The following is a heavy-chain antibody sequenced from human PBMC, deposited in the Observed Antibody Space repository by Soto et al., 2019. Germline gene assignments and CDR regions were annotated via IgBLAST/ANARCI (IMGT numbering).Heavy chain of an antibody. D-gene: IGHD4-17*01. J-gene: IGHJ6*02. Sequence: PSETLSLTCSVSGDSVSNGDYSWSWIRQPPGKGLEWIGYIYYIGGPYYNPSLQSRVTISMDTSKNQVSLNLTSVTAADTAVYFCARDPYQDYADSYYYYDLDAWGPGLTVTVSS. CDR2: IYYIGGP. CDR3: ARDPYQDYADSYYYYDLDA. CDR1: GDSVSNGDYS. V-gene: IGHV4-30-4*01.